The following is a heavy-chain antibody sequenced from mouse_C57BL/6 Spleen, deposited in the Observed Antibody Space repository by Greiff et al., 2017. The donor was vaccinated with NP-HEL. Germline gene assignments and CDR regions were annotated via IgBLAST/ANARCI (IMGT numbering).Heavy chain of an antibody. CDR3: ARDYGTLYYFDY. Sequence: EVQLQQSGPGLVKPSQSLSLTCSVTGYSITSGYYWNWIRQLPGNKLEWMGYISYDGSNNYNPSLKNRISITRDTSKNQFFLKLNSVTTEDTATYYCARDYGTLYYFDYWGQGTTLTVSS. CDR2: ISYDGSN. CDR1: GYSITSGYY. D-gene: IGHD1-1*01. J-gene: IGHJ2*01. V-gene: IGHV3-6*01.